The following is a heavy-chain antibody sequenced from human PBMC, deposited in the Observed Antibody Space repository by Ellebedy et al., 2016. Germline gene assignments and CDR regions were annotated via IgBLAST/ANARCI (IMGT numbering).Heavy chain of an antibody. Sequence: GGSLRLSXTASELSLSDYYMSWIRQAPGKGLQWVSHISGSTDYTNYADSLKGRFTISRDNAKNSLYLQLNSLRAEDTAVYYCTRGSTRWSADSGHWGQGTLVTVSS. J-gene: IGHJ1*01. CDR1: ELSLSDYY. CDR2: ISGSTDYT. CDR3: TRGSTRWSADSGH. V-gene: IGHV3-11*06. D-gene: IGHD2-15*01.